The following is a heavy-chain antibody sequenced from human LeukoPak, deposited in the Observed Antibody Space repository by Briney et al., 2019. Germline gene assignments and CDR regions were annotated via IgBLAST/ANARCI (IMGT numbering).Heavy chain of an antibody. D-gene: IGHD3-10*01. J-gene: IGHJ4*02. CDR2: IKQDGSEK. Sequence: PGGSLRLSCAASGFTFSSYWMSWLRQAPGKGLEWVANIKQDGSEKYYVDSVKGRFTISRDNAKNSLYLQMNSLRAEDTALYYCAKGYGSGSYSASFDYWGQGTLVTVSS. CDR3: AKGYGSGSYSASFDY. V-gene: IGHV3-7*03. CDR1: GFTFSSYW.